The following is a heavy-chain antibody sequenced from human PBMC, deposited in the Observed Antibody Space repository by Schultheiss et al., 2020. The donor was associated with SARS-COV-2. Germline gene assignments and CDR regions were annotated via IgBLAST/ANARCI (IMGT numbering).Heavy chain of an antibody. J-gene: IGHJ5*02. V-gene: IGHV4-4*02. CDR1: GFTFSSYW. Sequence: GSLRLSCAASGFTFSSYWMHWVRQAPGKGLEWIGEVYHSGSTYYNPSLKSRVTISVDTSKNQFSLKLSSVTAADTAVYYCARTLSVAGALGWFDPWGQGTLVTVSS. CDR3: ARTLSVAGALGWFDP. D-gene: IGHD6-19*01. CDR2: VYHSGST.